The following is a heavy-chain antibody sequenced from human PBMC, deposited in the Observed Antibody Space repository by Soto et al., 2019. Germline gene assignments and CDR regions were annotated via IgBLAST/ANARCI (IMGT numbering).Heavy chain of an antibody. J-gene: IGHJ3*02. CDR3: ARGEGRGLLWFGEFNAFDI. V-gene: IGHV4-30-4*01. Sequence: SETLSLTCTVSGGSISSGDYYWSWIRQPPGKGLEWIGYIYYSGSTYYNPSLKSRVTISVDTSKNQFSLKLSSVTAADTAVYYCARGEGRGLLWFGEFNAFDIWGQGTMVT. D-gene: IGHD3-10*01. CDR1: GGSISSGDYY. CDR2: IYYSGST.